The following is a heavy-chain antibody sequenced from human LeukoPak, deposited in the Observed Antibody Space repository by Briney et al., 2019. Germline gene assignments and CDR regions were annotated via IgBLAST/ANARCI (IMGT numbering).Heavy chain of an antibody. D-gene: IGHD5-24*01. Sequence: SQTLSLTCAISGDSVSSSSAAWKWIRQSPSRGLEWLGRTYYRSKWYNDYAVSVKSRITINPDTSKNQFSLQLNSVTPEDTAVYYCAREPTRWYYYMDVWGKGTTVTVSS. CDR2: TYYRSKWYN. CDR1: GDSVSSSSAA. CDR3: AREPTRWYYYMDV. V-gene: IGHV6-1*01. J-gene: IGHJ6*03.